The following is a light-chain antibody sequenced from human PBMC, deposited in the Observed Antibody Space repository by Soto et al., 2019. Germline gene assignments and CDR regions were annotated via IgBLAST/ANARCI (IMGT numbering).Light chain of an antibody. CDR3: MQSLQAPPFT. V-gene: IGKV2-28*01. Sequence: DTVVSQSPLSLPVSPGEPASISCRSSQSLLHSNGYNYLEWYVQKPGQSPQLLVYLGSTRASGVPDRFSGSGSGTDFTLKISRVEAEDVGVYYCMQSLQAPPFTFGQGNKLEI. CDR1: QSLLHSNGYNY. CDR2: LGS. J-gene: IGKJ2*01.